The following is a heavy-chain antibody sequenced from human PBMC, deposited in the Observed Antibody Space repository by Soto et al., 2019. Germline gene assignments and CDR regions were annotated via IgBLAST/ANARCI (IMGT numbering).Heavy chain of an antibody. J-gene: IGHJ5*02. CDR1: GYPFTTHA. D-gene: IGHD2-15*01. CDR2: INPANGNT. CDR3: GREGKTLSRELVGWFDP. V-gene: IGHV1-3*01. Sequence: XSVKVSCNASGYPFTTHAIYWVRQAPGQRPEWMGWINPANGNTKYSPKFQDRLRITRDTSANTAYMELRSLQSEDTALYFCGREGKTLSRELVGWFDPWGPRTLVTVSS.